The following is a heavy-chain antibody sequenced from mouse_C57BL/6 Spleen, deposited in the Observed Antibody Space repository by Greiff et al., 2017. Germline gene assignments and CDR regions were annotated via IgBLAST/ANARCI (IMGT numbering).Heavy chain of an antibody. CDR1: GYTFTSYW. CDR3: AREGVLRNAMDY. Sequence: QVQLQQPGAELVMPGASVKLSCKASGYTFTSYWMHWVKQRPGQGLEWIGEIDPSDSYTNYNQKFKGKSTLTVDKSSSTAYMQLSSLTSEDSAVXYCAREGVLRNAMDYWGQGTSVTVSS. D-gene: IGHD1-1*01. J-gene: IGHJ4*01. CDR2: IDPSDSYT. V-gene: IGHV1-69*01.